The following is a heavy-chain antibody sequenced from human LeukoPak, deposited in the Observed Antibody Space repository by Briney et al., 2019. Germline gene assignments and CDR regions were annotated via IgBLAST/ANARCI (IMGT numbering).Heavy chain of an antibody. J-gene: IGHJ6*04. D-gene: IGHD2-2*01. CDR2: LKEDGSEK. Sequence: PGGSLRLFYAASGFIFRRCWMSWARQAPGKGLEWVANLKEDGSEKYYVDSVKGRFTISRDNAKNSLYLQTNSLRAEDTAVYYCARRALRYCSSTSCPAQYYGVDVWGKGTTVTVSS. CDR3: ARRALRYCSSTSCPAQYYGVDV. V-gene: IGHV3-7*03. CDR1: GFIFRRCW.